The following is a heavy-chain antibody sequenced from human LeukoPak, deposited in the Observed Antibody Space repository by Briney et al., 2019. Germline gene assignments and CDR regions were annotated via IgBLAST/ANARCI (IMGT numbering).Heavy chain of an antibody. D-gene: IGHD2-2*01. CDR3: ASERYQLPNYYYYGMDV. J-gene: IGHJ6*02. CDR1: GGTFSSYA. Sequence: ASVKVSCKASGGTFSSYAISWVRQAPGQGLEWMGRIIPILGIANYAQKFQGRVTITADKSTGTAYMELSSLRSEDTAVYYCASERYQLPNYYYYGMDVWGQGTTVTVSS. CDR2: IIPILGIA. V-gene: IGHV1-69*04.